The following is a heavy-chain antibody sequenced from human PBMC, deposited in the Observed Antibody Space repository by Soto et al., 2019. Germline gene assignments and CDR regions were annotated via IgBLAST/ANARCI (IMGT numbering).Heavy chain of an antibody. D-gene: IGHD3-3*01. CDR1: GGSISSSSYY. CDR3: AALSRTIFGVVIGPGGMDV. V-gene: IGHV4-39*01. J-gene: IGHJ6*02. Sequence: SETLSLTCTVSGGSISSSSYYWGWIRQPPGKGLEWIGSIYYSGSTYYNPSLKSRVTISVDTSKNQFSLKLSSVTAADTAVYYCAALSRTIFGVVIGPGGMDVWGQGTTVTVSS. CDR2: IYYSGST.